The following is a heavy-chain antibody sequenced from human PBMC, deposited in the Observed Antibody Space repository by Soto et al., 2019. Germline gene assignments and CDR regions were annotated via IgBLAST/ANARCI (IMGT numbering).Heavy chain of an antibody. CDR3: ARHPRYSSGWYFDY. J-gene: IGHJ4*02. CDR1: GGSISSYY. CDR2: IYYSGST. Sequence: SETLSLTCTVSGGSISSYYWSWIRQPPGKGLEWIGYIYYSGSTNYNPSLKSRVTISVDTSKNQFSLKLSSVTAADTAVYYCARHPRYSSGWYFDYWGQGTLVTVSS. D-gene: IGHD6-19*01. V-gene: IGHV4-59*01.